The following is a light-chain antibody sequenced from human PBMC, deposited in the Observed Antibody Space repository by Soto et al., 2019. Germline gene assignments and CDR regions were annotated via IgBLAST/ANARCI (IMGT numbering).Light chain of an antibody. CDR2: DAS. Sequence: EIVLTQSPATLSLSPGERATLSCGASQSVSGNFFAWYQQKPGLAPRLLISDASRRATGIPDRFSGSGSGRDFTLTINRLEPEDSAVYFCHQYGISPSTFGQGTKVEIK. J-gene: IGKJ1*01. V-gene: IGKV3D-20*01. CDR3: HQYGISPST. CDR1: QSVSGNF.